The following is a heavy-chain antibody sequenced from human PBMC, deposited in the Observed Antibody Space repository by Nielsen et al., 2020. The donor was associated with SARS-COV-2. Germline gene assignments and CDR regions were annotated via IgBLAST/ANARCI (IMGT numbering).Heavy chain of an antibody. V-gene: IGHV3-21*01. CDR3: ARNSGWYGRGYFDY. CDR1: GFTFSGSA. Sequence: GESLKISCAASGFTFSGSAIHWVRQAPGKGLEWVSSISSSSSYIYYADSVKGRFTISRDNAKNSLCLQMNSLRAEDTAVYYCARNSGWYGRGYFDYWGQGTLVTVSS. CDR2: ISSSSSYI. J-gene: IGHJ4*02. D-gene: IGHD6-19*01.